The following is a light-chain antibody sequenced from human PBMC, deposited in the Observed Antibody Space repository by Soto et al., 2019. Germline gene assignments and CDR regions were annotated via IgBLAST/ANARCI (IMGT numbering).Light chain of an antibody. J-gene: IGKJ2*01. CDR2: WAS. V-gene: IGKV4-1*01. CDR1: QNVFYYSNNKNY. Sequence: DIVMTQSPDSLAVSLGERATINCKSSQNVFYYSNNKNYLAWFQQKPGQPPKLLIYWASPRESGVPDRFSGSVSGTDFPLTISLLQAEDVAVLHCQNYCSIPYTLGQGTKLVIK. CDR3: QNYCSIPYT.